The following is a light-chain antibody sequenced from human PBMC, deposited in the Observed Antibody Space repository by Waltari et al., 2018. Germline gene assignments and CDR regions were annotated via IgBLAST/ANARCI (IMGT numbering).Light chain of an antibody. CDR2: DAS. V-gene: IGKV3-11*01. CDR1: QSVSSY. CDR3: QQRSNRPPWT. J-gene: IGKJ1*01. Sequence: EIVLTQSPATLSLSPGERATLSCRASQSVSSYLAWYQQPPGQAPRLLIYDASNRATGIPDRFSGSGSGTDFTLTINSLGPEDFAVYYCQQRSNRPPWTFGQGTRVEIK.